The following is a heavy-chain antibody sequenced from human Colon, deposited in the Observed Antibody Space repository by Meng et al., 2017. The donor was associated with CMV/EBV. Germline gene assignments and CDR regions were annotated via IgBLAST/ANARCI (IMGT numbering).Heavy chain of an antibody. J-gene: IGHJ5*01. CDR1: GMTLSSYW. V-gene: IGHV3-7*04. D-gene: IGHD3-10*01. Sequence: GESLKISCAASGMTLSSYWMTWVRQAPGKGLEWVANIKQDGSETSYVDSVKGRFTISRDNAKNSLYLQMNNLTAEDTAVYYCARAQLWLDFWGQGTLVTVSS. CDR2: IKQDGSET. CDR3: ARAQLWLDF.